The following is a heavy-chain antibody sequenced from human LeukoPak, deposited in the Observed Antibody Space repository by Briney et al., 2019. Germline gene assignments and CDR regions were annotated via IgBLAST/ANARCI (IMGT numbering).Heavy chain of an antibody. CDR3: AKGQLDDCDFRSGYRSGLEDYYYYMDG. V-gene: IGHV4-31*03. J-gene: IGHJ6*03. CDR1: GCTISSGGYY. Sequence: SQTLSLTCTVSGCTISSGGYYWSWIRQHQGKGLESLRYIYYSGSTYYNTPLKRRFTISVDTSKKQFSLKLSSVTAAAAAVYYCAKGQLDDCDFRSGYRSGLEDYYYYMDGWGKGTTVTVSS. CDR2: IYYSGST. D-gene: IGHD3-3*01.